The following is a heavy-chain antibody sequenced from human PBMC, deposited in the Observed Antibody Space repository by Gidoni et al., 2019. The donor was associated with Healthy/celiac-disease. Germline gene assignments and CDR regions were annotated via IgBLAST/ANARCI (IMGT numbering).Heavy chain of an antibody. Sequence: EVQRVESGGGLVQTGGSLRLSCAASGFTFSSYAMSWVRQAPGKGLELFSAISGIVGSTYYADSVMGRFTISRDNSKNTLYLQMNSLRAEDTAVYYCAKRVVTTFSGGFDYWGQGTLVTVSS. D-gene: IGHD2-21*02. CDR1: GFTFSSYA. J-gene: IGHJ4*02. CDR3: AKRVVTTFSGGFDY. V-gene: IGHV3-23*04. CDR2: ISGIVGST.